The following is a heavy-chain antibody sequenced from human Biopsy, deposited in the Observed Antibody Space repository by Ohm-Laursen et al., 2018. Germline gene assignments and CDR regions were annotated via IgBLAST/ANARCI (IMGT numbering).Heavy chain of an antibody. CDR1: GFTFGDAW. D-gene: IGHD3-10*01. Sequence: SLRLSCTASGFTFGDAWMSWIRQAPGKGLEWLSYISGSGTTIFYADSVKGRFTVSRDNAKNSLYLQMNSLTVEDTAVYYCARDGAGSYHDYWGQGILVTVSS. V-gene: IGHV3-11*01. J-gene: IGHJ4*02. CDR3: ARDGAGSYHDY. CDR2: ISGSGTTI.